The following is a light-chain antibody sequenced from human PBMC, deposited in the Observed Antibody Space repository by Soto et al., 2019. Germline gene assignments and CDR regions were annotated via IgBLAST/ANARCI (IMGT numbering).Light chain of an antibody. V-gene: IGKV3-15*01. Sequence: EIVMTQSAATLSETPVERATVSCSASQSVSSNLAWYQQKPGQAPRLLIYGASTRATGIPARFSGSGSGTEFTLTISSLQSEDFAVYYCQQYNTWPRTFGGGT. CDR1: QSVSSN. J-gene: IGKJ4*01. CDR3: QQYNTWPRT. CDR2: GAS.